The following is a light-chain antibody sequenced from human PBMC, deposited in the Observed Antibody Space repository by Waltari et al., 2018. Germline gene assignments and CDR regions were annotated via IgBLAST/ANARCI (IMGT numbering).Light chain of an antibody. Sequence: QSVLTQPPSVSGAPGQRVTISCTESSSNIGAHHDVHWYRQLPGTAPKLLTHGNNNRPAGVPDRFCGSRRGTAASLAITGLQAEDEAAYYCKCYDSGLCGWEFGEGTKLTVL. V-gene: IGLV1-40*01. CDR2: GNN. J-gene: IGLJ3*02. CDR1: SSNIGAHHD. CDR3: KCYDSGLCGWE.